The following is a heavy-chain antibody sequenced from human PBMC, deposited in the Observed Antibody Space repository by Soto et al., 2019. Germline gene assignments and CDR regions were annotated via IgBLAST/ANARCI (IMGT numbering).Heavy chain of an antibody. Sequence: QVQLVESGGGVVQPGRSLRLSCAASGFTFSSYGMRWVRQAPGKGLGWVAVVWYDGSNKYYADSVKGRVTISRDNSKNTLNMQKNSLRAEDTAVNYCAREKAPDYDYYYMDVWGKGTTVTVSS. CDR2: VWYDGSNK. V-gene: IGHV3-33*01. J-gene: IGHJ6*03. CDR3: AREKAPDYDYYYMDV. CDR1: GFTFSSYG.